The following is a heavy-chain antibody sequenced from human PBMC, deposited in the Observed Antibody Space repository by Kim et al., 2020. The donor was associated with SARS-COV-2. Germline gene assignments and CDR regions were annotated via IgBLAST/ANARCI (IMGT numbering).Heavy chain of an antibody. CDR3: ARDPGSGYYQYYFDY. J-gene: IGHJ4*02. D-gene: IGHD3-22*01. Sequence: QKLQGRVTMTTDTATSTAYMELRSLRSDDTAVYYCARDPGSGYYQYYFDYWGQGTLVTVSS. V-gene: IGHV1-18*01.